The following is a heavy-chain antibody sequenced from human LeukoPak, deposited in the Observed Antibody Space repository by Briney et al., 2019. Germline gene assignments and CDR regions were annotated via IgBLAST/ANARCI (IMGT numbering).Heavy chain of an antibody. D-gene: IGHD2-2*01. CDR3: ARLGEYCSSTSCANVY. CDR1: GGTFSSYA. Sequence: ASVKVSCKASGGTFSSYAISWVRQAPGQGLEWMGGIIPIFGTANYAPKFQGRVTITADESTSTAYMELSSLRSEDTAVYYCARLGEYCSSTSCANVYWGQGTLVTVSS. CDR2: IIPIFGTA. J-gene: IGHJ4*02. V-gene: IGHV1-69*13.